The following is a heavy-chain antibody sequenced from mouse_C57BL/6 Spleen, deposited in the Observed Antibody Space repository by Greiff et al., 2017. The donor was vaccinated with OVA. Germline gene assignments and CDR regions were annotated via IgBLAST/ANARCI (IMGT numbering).Heavy chain of an antibody. CDR2: IRSKSSNYAT. D-gene: IGHD2-3*01. V-gene: IGHV10-3*01. CDR1: GFTFNTYA. Sequence: DVKLVESGGGLVQPKGSLKLSCAASGFTFNTYAMHWVRQAPGKGLEWVARIRSKSSNYATYYADSVKDRFTISRDDSQSMLYLQMNNLKTEDTAMYYCVREGDGYLYWYFDVWGTGTTVTVSS. J-gene: IGHJ1*03. CDR3: VREGDGYLYWYFDV.